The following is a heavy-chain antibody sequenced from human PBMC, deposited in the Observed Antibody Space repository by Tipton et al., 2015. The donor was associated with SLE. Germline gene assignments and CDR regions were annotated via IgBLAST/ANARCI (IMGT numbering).Heavy chain of an antibody. D-gene: IGHD3-10*01. V-gene: IGHV3-7*01. CDR2: INEDGSET. Sequence: SLRLSCAASGFTFSNYWMTWVRQAPGKGLEWVANINEDGSETHYADSGWGRFTISRYNAENSMYLQMSSLRADDTSVYFCTRDIDARTYGLGAYWGQGTLVTVSS. CDR1: GFTFSNYW. J-gene: IGHJ4*02. CDR3: TRDIDARTYGLGAY.